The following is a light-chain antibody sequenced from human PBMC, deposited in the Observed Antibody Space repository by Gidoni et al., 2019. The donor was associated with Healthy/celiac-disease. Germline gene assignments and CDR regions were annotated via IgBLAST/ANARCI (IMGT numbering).Light chain of an antibody. V-gene: IGKV3-20*01. CDR3: QQYDSSPL. J-gene: IGKJ5*01. Sequence: EIVLTQSPGTLTLSPGERATLSCRASQSVSSNSLAGYQQKPGQAPRRLIYGASSRPTGIPDMFSGSGSWTDVPLTISRLEPEDFAVYYCQQYDSSPLFGQGTRLEIK. CDR1: QSVSSNS. CDR2: GAS.